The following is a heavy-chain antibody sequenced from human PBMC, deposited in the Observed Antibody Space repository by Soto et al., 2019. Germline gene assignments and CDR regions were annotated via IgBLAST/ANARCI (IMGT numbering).Heavy chain of an antibody. Sequence: SVKVSRRSSGYRSTGYGISWVRQAPEQGRELMGWISAYNGNTNYAQKLQGRVTMTTDTSTSTAYMELRSLRSDDTAVYYCARDRSRHVLRYFDWLLEFDPWGQGVLVTGSS. CDR3: ARDRSRHVLRYFDWLLEFDP. J-gene: IGHJ5*02. D-gene: IGHD3-9*01. CDR1: GYRSTGYG. V-gene: IGHV1-18*04. CDR2: ISAYNGNT.